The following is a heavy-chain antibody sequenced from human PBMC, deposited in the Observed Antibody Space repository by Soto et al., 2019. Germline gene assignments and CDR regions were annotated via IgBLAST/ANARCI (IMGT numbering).Heavy chain of an antibody. CDR1: GYIFPNYW. D-gene: IGHD3-3*01. CDR2: IYPGDSDI. CDR3: ARGRYYDFWSGYMHYYGLDV. J-gene: IGHJ6*02. V-gene: IGHV5-51*01. Sequence: PGESLKISCKGSGYIFPNYWIGWVRQMPGKGLEWMGIIYPGDSDIRYSPSFQRQVTISADNSISTAYLQWSSLKASDTAMYYCARGRYYDFWSGYMHYYGLDVWGQGTTVTVSS.